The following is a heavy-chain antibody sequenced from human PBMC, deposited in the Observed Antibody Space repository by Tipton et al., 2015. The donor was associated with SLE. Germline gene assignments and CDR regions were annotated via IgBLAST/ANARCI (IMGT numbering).Heavy chain of an antibody. V-gene: IGHV1-18*01. CDR3: ARECSGTGCLDY. CDR1: GYTFINYG. D-gene: IGHD3-10*02. J-gene: IGHJ4*02. Sequence: QLVQSGAEVKKPGASVKVSCKASGYTFINYGISWVRQAPGQGLEWMGWISTKNGDTKYAQRFQGRVSMTTDTSTSTTYMALRSPRSDDTAIYYCARECSGTGCLDYWGQGTLVTVSS. CDR2: ISTKNGDT.